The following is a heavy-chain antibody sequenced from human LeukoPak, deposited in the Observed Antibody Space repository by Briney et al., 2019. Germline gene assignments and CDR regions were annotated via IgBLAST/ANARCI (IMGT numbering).Heavy chain of an antibody. V-gene: IGHV1-69*13. Sequence: SVTVSCMASGGTFSSYAISWVRQAPGQGLEWMGGIIPIFGTANYAQKFQGRVTITADESTSTAYMELSSLRSDDTAVYYCAIAVAGTIGFDYWGQGTLVTVSS. CDR3: AIAVAGTIGFDY. J-gene: IGHJ4*02. D-gene: IGHD6-19*01. CDR2: IIPIFGTA. CDR1: GGTFSSYA.